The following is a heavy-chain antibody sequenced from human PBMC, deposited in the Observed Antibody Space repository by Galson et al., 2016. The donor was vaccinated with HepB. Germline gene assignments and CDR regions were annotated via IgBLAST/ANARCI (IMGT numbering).Heavy chain of an antibody. D-gene: IGHD2-2*01. CDR2: ICPTGST. CDR3: GRLVSQHCSSTSCYNWFDP. V-gene: IGHV4-4*02. J-gene: IGHJ5*02. CDR1: GGSISSFKC. Sequence: SETLSLTCNVSGGSISSFKCLSWVRQPPGKGLEWIGEICPTGSTNYNPSLKSRVFMSVGQSKNQFSLKVTSVTAADTAVYYCGRLVSQHCSSTSCYNWFDPWGQGTLVTVSS.